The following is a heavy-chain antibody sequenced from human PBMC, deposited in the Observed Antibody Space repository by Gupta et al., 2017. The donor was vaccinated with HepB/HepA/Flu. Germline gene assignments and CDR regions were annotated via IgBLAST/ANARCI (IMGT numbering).Heavy chain of an antibody. Sequence: VHLVQSGGAVVQPGGSLRLSCVASGFTFNDFTMHWVRQLPGKGLEWVSLVSWDGESTHDADSVKGRFIVSRDDGNRSLFLQLNSLRIEDTGMYYCAKGRTMDGSGWYSPESWGQGTLVTVSS. V-gene: IGHV3-43*01. CDR1: GFTFNDFT. CDR2: VSWDGEST. D-gene: IGHD6-19*01. J-gene: IGHJ5*02. CDR3: AKGRTMDGSGWYSPES.